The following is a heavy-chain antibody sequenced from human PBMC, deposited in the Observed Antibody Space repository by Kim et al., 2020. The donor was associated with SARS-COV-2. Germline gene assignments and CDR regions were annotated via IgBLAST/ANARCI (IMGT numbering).Heavy chain of an antibody. Sequence: YADSVKGRFTISRDNSKNTLYLQMNSLRAEDTAVYYCAKGLLTLFGGVDYWGQGPLVTVSS. J-gene: IGHJ4*02. D-gene: IGHD3-3*01. CDR3: AKGLLTLFGGVDY. V-gene: IGHV3-33*06.